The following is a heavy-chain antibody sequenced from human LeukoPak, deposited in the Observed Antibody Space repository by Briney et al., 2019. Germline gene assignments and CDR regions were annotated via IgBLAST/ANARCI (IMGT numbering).Heavy chain of an antibody. D-gene: IGHD1-26*01. J-gene: IGHJ4*02. Sequence: GGSLRLSCAASGFPFSSYWMHWVRQAPGKGLVWVSRINIDGSNTNYADSVKGRFTISRDNAKNTLYLQMDSLRAEDTAIYYCARSLGGAYDYWGQGTLVTVSS. CDR2: INIDGSNT. CDR1: GFPFSSYW. V-gene: IGHV3-74*01. CDR3: ARSLGGAYDY.